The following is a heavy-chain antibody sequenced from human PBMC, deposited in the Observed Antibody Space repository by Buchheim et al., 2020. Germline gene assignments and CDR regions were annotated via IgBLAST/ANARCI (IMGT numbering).Heavy chain of an antibody. CDR3: AREGGSAVAGGFQN. D-gene: IGHD6-19*01. CDR1: GFMFSNYW. V-gene: IGHV3-7*01. CDR2: IKQDGSEK. Sequence: EVQLVESGGGLVQSGGSLRLSCVASGFMFSNYWMSWVRQAPGKGLEWVANIKQDGSEKYYVDSVKGRFTISRDNAKKSVYLQMSSLRAEDTAVYYCAREGGSAVAGGFQNWGQGTL. J-gene: IGHJ1*01.